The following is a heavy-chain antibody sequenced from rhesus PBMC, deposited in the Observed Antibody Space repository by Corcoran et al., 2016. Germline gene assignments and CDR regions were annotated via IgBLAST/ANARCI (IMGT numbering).Heavy chain of an antibody. D-gene: IGHD4-29*01. CDR2: INTKPGGA. Sequence: QVQLVQSGAEVKKPGSSVTVSCWTSGYTFTDYYITWGRQAPGQGLEWMGEINTKPGGADFAQKFQGRIIMTRDTSTSTADMKLTSLTSEDTAIYYCIRGGYGTVVDYWGQGVLVTVSS. J-gene: IGHJ4*01. V-gene: IGHV1-138*01. CDR3: IRGGYGTVVDY. CDR1: GYTFTDYY.